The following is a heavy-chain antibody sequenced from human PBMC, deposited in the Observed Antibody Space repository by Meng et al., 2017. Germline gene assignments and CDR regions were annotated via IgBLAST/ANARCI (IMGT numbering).Heavy chain of an antibody. J-gene: IGHJ3*02. Sequence: GESLKISCAASGFTFSDYYMSWIRQAPGKGLEWVAVIWYDGSNKYYADSVKGRFTISRDNSKNTLYLQMNSLRAEDTAVYYCARNDYGDWIDAFDIWGQGTMVTVSS. D-gene: IGHD4-17*01. V-gene: IGHV3-33*08. CDR2: IWYDGSNK. CDR1: GFTFSDYY. CDR3: ARNDYGDWIDAFDI.